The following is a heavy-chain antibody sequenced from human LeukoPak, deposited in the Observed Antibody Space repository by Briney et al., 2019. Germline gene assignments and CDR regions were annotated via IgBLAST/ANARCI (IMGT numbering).Heavy chain of an antibody. V-gene: IGHV4-39*01. J-gene: IGHJ4*02. CDR1: GGSISSSSYY. Sequence: PSETLSLTCTVSGGSISSSSYYWGWIRQPPGKGLEWIGSIYYSGSTYYNPSLKSRVTISVDTSKNQFSLKLSSVTAADTAVYYCARQSGDYPFDYWGQGTLVTVSS. D-gene: IGHD4-17*01. CDR2: IYYSGST. CDR3: ARQSGDYPFDY.